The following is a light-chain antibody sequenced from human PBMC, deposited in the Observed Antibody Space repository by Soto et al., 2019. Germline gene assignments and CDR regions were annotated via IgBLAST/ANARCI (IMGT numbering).Light chain of an antibody. V-gene: IGKV1-33*01. J-gene: IGKJ1*01. CDR2: AAS. CDR3: QHYDDLPWT. Sequence: DIQMTQSPSSLSASVGDRVTITCQESKDIKNYLNWYQQKPGKAPKLLIYAASILETGVPSRFSGSGSGTYFTFTISSLQPEDIATYYCQHYDDLPWTFGQGTKVAIK. CDR1: KDIKNY.